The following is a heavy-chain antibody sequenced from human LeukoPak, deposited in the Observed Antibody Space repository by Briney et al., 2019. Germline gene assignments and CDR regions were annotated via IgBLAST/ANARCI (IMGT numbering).Heavy chain of an antibody. D-gene: IGHD2/OR15-2a*01. CDR3: AYSTTYYYYGMDV. CDR1: GYGFTSYW. V-gene: IGHV5-10-1*01. Sequence: GESLKISCKGSGYGFTSYWISWGRPMAGKGLGWMGRIDPSDSYTNYSPSFQGHVTISADKSISTAYLQWSSLKASDTAMYYCAYSTTYYYYGMDVWGKGTTVTVSS. J-gene: IGHJ6*04. CDR2: IDPSDSYT.